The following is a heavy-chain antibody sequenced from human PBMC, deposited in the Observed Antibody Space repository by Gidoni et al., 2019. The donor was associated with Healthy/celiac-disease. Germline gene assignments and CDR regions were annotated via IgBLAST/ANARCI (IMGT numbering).Heavy chain of an antibody. CDR2: ISGSGGST. D-gene: IGHD3-10*01. CDR1: GFTFSRYA. CDR3: AKVPITMVRGVLSYFDY. J-gene: IGHJ4*02. Sequence: EVQLLESGGGLVQPGGSLRLSCAASGFTFSRYAMSWVRQAPGKGLECVSAISGSGGSTYYADSVKGRFTISRDNSKNTLYLQMNSLRAEDTAVYYCAKVPITMVRGVLSYFDYWGQGTLVTVSS. V-gene: IGHV3-23*01.